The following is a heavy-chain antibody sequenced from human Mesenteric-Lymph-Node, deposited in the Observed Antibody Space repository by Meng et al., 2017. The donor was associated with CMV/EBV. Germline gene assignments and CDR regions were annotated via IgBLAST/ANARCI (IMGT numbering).Heavy chain of an antibody. CDR2: ISGYNGTT. Sequence: ASVKVSCMASGCTFSRQLISWVRPAPGQGLEWMGWISGYNGTTDYAQKFQGRVTMTTDTLTNTDYMEMRSLRSDDTAVYYFAREDDGPGSHIGVNYYNYGMDVWGQGTMVTVSS. J-gene: IGHJ6*02. CDR3: AREDDGPGSHIGVNYYNYGMDV. CDR1: GCTFSRQL. V-gene: IGHV1-18*01. D-gene: IGHD3-10*01.